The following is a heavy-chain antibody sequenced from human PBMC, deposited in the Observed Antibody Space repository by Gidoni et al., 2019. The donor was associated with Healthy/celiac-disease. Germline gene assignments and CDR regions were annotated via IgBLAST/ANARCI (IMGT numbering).Heavy chain of an antibody. CDR2: IIPILGIA. Sequence: QVQLVQSGAEVKKPGSSVKVSCTASGATFSSYTISWVRQAPGQGLAWMGRIIPILGIANYAPKFQGRVTITADNSTRTAYMELSSLRSEDTAVYSCASIPLPYGELDFDYWGQGTLVTVSS. J-gene: IGHJ4*02. CDR3: ASIPLPYGELDFDY. V-gene: IGHV1-69*02. CDR1: GATFSSYT. D-gene: IGHD1-26*01.